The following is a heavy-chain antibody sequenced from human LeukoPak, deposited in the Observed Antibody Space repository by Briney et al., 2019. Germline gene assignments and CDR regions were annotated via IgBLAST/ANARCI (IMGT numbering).Heavy chain of an antibody. V-gene: IGHV4-34*01. D-gene: IGHD1-1*01. Sequence: KPSETLSLTCAVLGGPFSGYDWSWVRQTPGKGLEWIGEINDSGRTNYNPSLKSRVTIRLGTSDNQFSLQLTSVTAADTAVYYCARGLYWTSAGMGICFMDVWGTGTTVAVSS. CDR1: GGPFSGYD. CDR2: INDSGRT. CDR3: ARGLYWTSAGMGICFMDV. J-gene: IGHJ6*03.